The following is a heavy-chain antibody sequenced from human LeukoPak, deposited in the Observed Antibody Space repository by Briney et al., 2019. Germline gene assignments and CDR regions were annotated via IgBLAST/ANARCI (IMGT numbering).Heavy chain of an antibody. D-gene: IGHD6-19*01. V-gene: IGHV4-34*01. Sequence: SETLSLTCAVYGGSFSGYYWSRIRQPPGKGLEWIGEINHSGSTNYNPSLKSRVTISVDTSKNQFSLKLSSVTAADTAIYYCARSDYSSGWFDFDCWGQGALVTVSS. CDR2: INHSGST. J-gene: IGHJ4*02. CDR1: GGSFSGYY. CDR3: ARSDYSSGWFDFDC.